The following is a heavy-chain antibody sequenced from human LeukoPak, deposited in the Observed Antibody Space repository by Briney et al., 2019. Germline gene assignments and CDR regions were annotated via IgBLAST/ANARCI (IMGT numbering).Heavy chain of an antibody. Sequence: GGSLRLSCAASGFTVNTYAMSWVRQAPGKGLEWVSGINWNGGSTGYADSVKGRFTISRDNAKNSLCLQMNSLRAEDTALYYCARLGGDCSSTSCPYYYYYYMDVWGKGTTVTVSS. D-gene: IGHD2-2*01. CDR2: INWNGGST. CDR1: GFTVNTYA. J-gene: IGHJ6*03. CDR3: ARLGGDCSSTSCPYYYYYYMDV. V-gene: IGHV3-20*04.